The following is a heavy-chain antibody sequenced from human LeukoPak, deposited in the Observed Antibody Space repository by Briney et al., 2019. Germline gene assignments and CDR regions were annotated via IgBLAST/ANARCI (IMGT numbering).Heavy chain of an antibody. J-gene: IGHJ4*02. V-gene: IGHV5-51*01. CDR2: IGPGDSET. CDR3: ARARGIPPRFFDH. Sequence: GESLKISCQCSGFRLTSYWIGWVRPMPGKGLEWMGLIGPGDSETTYSPSFQGHVTFSSDKSSNTAYVQWSRVRASDTAIYYCARARGIPPRFFDHWGQGTLVTVSS. CDR1: GFRLTSYW. D-gene: IGHD3-10*01.